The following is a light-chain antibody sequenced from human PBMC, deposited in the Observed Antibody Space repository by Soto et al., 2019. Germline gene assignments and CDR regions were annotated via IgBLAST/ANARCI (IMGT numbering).Light chain of an antibody. Sequence: EIVLTQSPATLSVSPGERVSLSCRASQSVDINLAWYQQKPGQAPRLLIYGASTRATDMPGRFSGRGSGTEFTLTISSLQSEDFAVYNCQQYNKWPRTFGQGTKVEIK. CDR1: QSVDIN. J-gene: IGKJ2*01. CDR3: QQYNKWPRT. CDR2: GAS. V-gene: IGKV3-15*01.